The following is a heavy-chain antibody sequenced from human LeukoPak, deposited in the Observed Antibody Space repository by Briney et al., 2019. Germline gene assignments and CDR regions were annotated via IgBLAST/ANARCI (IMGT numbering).Heavy chain of an antibody. J-gene: IGHJ3*02. CDR3: ARPNSGSYAWAFDM. D-gene: IGHD1-26*01. V-gene: IGHV3-66*02. Sequence: PGGSLRLSCAASRITVSVNYMSWVRQAPGKGLKWVSVIDAGGTTYYADSVKGRFTISRDNSKNTLSLQMNSLRAEDTAVYYCARPNSGSYAWAFDMWGQGTMVTVSS. CDR1: RITVSVNY. CDR2: IDAGGTT.